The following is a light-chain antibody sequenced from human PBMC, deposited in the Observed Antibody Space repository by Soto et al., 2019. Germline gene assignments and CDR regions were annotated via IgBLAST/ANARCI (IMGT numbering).Light chain of an antibody. J-gene: IGKJ4*01. Sequence: EMVMTQSPATLSLSPWERATLSCRASQSVRSNIAWYQQKPGQAPRPLMYDAILRAAGIPARLSGSWSGTEFTLTINSLQSEDFALYYCQQYDAWPLSFGGGTKVDIK. V-gene: IGKV3-15*01. CDR1: QSVRSN. CDR3: QQYDAWPLS. CDR2: DAI.